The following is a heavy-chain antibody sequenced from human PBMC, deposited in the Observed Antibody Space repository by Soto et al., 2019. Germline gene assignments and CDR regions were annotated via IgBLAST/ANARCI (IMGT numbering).Heavy chain of an antibody. D-gene: IGHD2-21*01. CDR3: TSFLVVMTGEDAFDI. CDR1: GVSISSNKW. Sequence: QVQLQESGPGLVEPSGTLSLTCAVSGVSISSNKWWNWVRQPPGKGLEWIGEIYESGTTKYNPSLKSRLTISVDKSKNQFSRRLNAVTAADTAVYYCTSFLVVMTGEDAFDIWGQGTMVTVSS. J-gene: IGHJ3*02. V-gene: IGHV4-4*02. CDR2: IYESGTT.